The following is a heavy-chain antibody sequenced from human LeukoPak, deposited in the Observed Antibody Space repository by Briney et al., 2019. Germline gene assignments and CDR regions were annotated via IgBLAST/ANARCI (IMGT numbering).Heavy chain of an antibody. D-gene: IGHD3-22*01. CDR1: GGSISSYY. J-gene: IGHJ4*02. CDR3: ASGKDYYDSSGYLGY. V-gene: IGHV4-59*08. CDR2: IYYSGST. Sequence: SETLSLTCTVSGGSISSYYWSWIRQPPGKGLEWIGYIYYSGSTNYNPSLKSRVTISVDTSKKQFSLKLSSVTAADTAVYYCASGKDYYDSSGYLGYWGQGTLVAVSS.